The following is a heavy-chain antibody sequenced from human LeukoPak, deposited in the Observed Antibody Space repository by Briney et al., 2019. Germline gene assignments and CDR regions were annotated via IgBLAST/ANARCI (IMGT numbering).Heavy chain of an antibody. D-gene: IGHD3-22*01. CDR1: GGSFSGYY. CDR3: ARGRQDVTMIVVVMTAVSYYLDV. J-gene: IGHJ6*03. CDR2: MNPSGST. Sequence: SETLSLTCAVYGGSFSGYYWTWIRQTPEKGLEWIGEMNPSGSTSYNPSLKSRVTISVDTSKNQFSLKLNSVTAADTAVYYCARGRQDVTMIVVVMTAVSYYLDVWGKGTTVTV. V-gene: IGHV4-34*01.